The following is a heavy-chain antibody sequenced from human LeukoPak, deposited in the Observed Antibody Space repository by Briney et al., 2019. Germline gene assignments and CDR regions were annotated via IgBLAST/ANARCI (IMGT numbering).Heavy chain of an antibody. CDR2: INPSGGST. CDR1: GHTFTSYY. V-gene: IGHV1-46*01. D-gene: IGHD1-26*01. Sequence: ASVKVSCKASGHTFTSYYMHWMRQAPGQGLEWMGIINPSGGSTSYAQKFQGRVTMTRDTSTSTVYMELSSLRSEDTAVYYCARPPDSGRYADYFDYWGQGTLVTVSS. J-gene: IGHJ4*02. CDR3: ARPPDSGRYADYFDY.